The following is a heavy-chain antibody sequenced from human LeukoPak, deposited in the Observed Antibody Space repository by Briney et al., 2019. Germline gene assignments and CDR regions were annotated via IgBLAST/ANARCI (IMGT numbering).Heavy chain of an antibody. CDR3: ASVEIWGAFDI. CDR2: ISSSSSYI. J-gene: IGHJ3*02. D-gene: IGHD7-27*01. CDR1: GFTFSSYS. V-gene: IGHV3-21*01. Sequence: GGSLRLSCAASGFTFSSYSMNWVRQAPGKGLEWVSSISSSSSYIYYADSVKGRFTISRDNAKNSLYLQMNSLRAEDTAVYYCASVEIWGAFDIWGQGTMVTVPS.